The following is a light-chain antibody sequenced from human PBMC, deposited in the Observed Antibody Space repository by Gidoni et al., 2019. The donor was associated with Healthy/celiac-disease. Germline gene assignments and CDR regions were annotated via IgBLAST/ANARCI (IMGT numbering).Light chain of an antibody. Sequence: DIVLTQSPGTLSLSPGERATLSCRASQSVSSSYLAWYQQKPGQAPRRLIYGASSRATGIPDRFSGSGCGTDFTINISRLEPEDVAVYYCQQYGSSLRTFGGGTKVEIK. CDR1: QSVSSSY. J-gene: IGKJ4*01. V-gene: IGKV3-20*01. CDR2: GAS. CDR3: QQYGSSLRT.